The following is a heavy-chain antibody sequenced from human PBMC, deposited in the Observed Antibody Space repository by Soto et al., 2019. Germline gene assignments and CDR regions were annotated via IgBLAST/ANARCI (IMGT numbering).Heavy chain of an antibody. J-gene: IGHJ4*02. D-gene: IGHD2-8*01. CDR2: ISSSSSYI. Sequence: GGSLRLSCAASGFTFSSYSMNWVRQAPGKGLEWVSSISSSSSYIYYADSVKGRFTISRDNAKNSLYLQMNSLRAEDTAVYYCARRREDCTNGVCYRFDYWGQGTLVTVSS. CDR3: ARRREDCTNGVCYRFDY. CDR1: GFTFSSYS. V-gene: IGHV3-21*01.